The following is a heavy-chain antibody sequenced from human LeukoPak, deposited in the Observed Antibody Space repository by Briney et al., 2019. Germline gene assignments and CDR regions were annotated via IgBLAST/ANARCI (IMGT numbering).Heavy chain of an antibody. D-gene: IGHD6-13*01. V-gene: IGHV1-2*02. CDR1: GYTFTGYY. J-gene: IGHJ5*02. CDR3: ARDLRSSWYVWFDP. Sequence: ASVKVSCKASGYTFTGYYMHWVRQAPRQGLEWMGWINPNSGGTNYAQKFQGRVTMTRDTSISTAYMELSGLRSDDTAVYYCARDLRSSWYVWFDPWGQGTLVTVSS. CDR2: INPNSGGT.